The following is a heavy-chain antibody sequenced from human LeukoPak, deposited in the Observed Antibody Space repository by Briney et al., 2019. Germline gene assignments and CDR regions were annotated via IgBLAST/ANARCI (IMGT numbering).Heavy chain of an antibody. CDR1: GYTLTELS. J-gene: IGHJ4*02. CDR3: ARGRSFRHY. Sequence: ASVKVSCKVSGYTLTELSMHWVRQAPGKGLEWMGWINPNSGGTNYAQKFQGRVTMTRDTSISTAYMELSSLRSEDTAVYYCARGRSFRHYWGQGTLVTVPS. CDR2: INPNSGGT. V-gene: IGHV1-2*02. D-gene: IGHD6-13*01.